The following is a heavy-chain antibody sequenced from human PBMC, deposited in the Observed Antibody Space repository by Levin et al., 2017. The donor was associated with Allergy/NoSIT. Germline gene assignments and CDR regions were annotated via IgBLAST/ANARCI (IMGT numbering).Heavy chain of an antibody. Sequence: SGPTLVKPTQTLTLTCTFSGFSLSTSGVGVGWIRQPPGKALEWLALMYCNSSPRYSPALKSRLTITKNTSKNQVGRTMTNRDPGDTATDDGAHVSYGSGSFPFEYWGQGTLVTVSS. CDR2: MYCNSSP. D-gene: IGHD3-10*01. CDR3: AHVSYGSGSFPFEY. CDR1: GFSLSTSGVG. J-gene: IGHJ4*02. V-gene: IGHV2-5*01.